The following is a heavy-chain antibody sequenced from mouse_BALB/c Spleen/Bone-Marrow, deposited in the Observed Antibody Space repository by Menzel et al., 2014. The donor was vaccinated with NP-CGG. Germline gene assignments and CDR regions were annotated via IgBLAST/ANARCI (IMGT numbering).Heavy chain of an antibody. CDR1: GFTFSSFG. J-gene: IGHJ2*01. CDR2: ISSGSSTI. Sequence: EVMLVESGGGLVQPGGSRKLSCAASGFTFSSFGMHWVRQAPEKGLEWVAYISSGSSTIFYADTVKGRFTVSRDNPKNTLFLQMTSLRSEDTAMYFRTRGGNWDDFDSWGQGTTLTVSS. D-gene: IGHD4-1*01. V-gene: IGHV5-17*02. CDR3: TRGGNWDDFDS.